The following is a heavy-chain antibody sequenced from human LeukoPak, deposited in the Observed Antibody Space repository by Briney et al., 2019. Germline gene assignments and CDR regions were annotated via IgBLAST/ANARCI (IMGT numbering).Heavy chain of an antibody. V-gene: IGHV5-10-1*01. J-gene: IGHJ4*02. D-gene: IGHD6-13*01. CDR1: GYSFTNYW. CDR2: IDPTDSYT. CDR3: ARGSSSWDFDY. Sequence: GESLRISCKGSGYSFTNYWINWVRHLPGKGLEWMGRIDPTDSYTNYSPSFQGHITISADKSINTGYLQCSSLKASDTAIYYCARGSSSWDFDYWGQGTLVTVSS.